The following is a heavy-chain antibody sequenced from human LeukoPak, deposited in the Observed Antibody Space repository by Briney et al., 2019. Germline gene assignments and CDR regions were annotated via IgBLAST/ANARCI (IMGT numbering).Heavy chain of an antibody. CDR1: GFTVSSNY. Sequence: GGSLRLSCAPSGFTVSSNYMSWVRQAPGKGLEWVSVIYSGGDTFYADSVKGRFTISRDNSKNTLDLQMNSLRAEDTAVYYCAAKVELRSNGPYFNSWGQGTLVTVPS. CDR2: IYSGGDT. D-gene: IGHD1-7*01. J-gene: IGHJ4*02. CDR3: AAKVELRSNGPYFNS. V-gene: IGHV3-53*01.